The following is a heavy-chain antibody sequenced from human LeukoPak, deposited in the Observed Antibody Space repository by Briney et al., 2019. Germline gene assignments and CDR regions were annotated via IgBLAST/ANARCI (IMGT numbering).Heavy chain of an antibody. CDR2: ISGSGGNS. V-gene: IGHV3-23*01. CDR1: AFSLNTYN. CDR3: AKGGSSWYPGDY. J-gene: IGHJ4*02. D-gene: IGHD6-13*01. Sequence: PGGSLRLSCVASAFSLNTYNMSWVRQAPGKGPEWVSGISGSGGNSYYADSVKGRFTISRDNSKNTLYLEMNSLRAEDTAVYYCAKGGSSWYPGDYWGQGTLVTVSS.